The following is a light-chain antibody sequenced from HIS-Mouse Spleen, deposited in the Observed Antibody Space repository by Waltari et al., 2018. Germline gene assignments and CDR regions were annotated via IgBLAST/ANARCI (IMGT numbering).Light chain of an antibody. V-gene: IGLV2-11*01. CDR2: DVS. Sequence: QSALTQPRSVSGSPGQSVTISCTGTSSAVGGYNYVSWYQQHPGKAPKLMLYDVSKRPSGVPDRFSGSKSGNTASLTISGLQAEDEADYYCCSYAGSYTLVFGGGTKLTVL. J-gene: IGLJ2*01. CDR1: SSAVGGYNY. CDR3: CSYAGSYTLV.